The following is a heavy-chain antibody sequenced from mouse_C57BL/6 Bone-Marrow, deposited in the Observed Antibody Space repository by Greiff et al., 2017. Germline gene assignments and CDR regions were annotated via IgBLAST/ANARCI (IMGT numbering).Heavy chain of an antibody. CDR3: AREGTTVDWYFDV. Sequence: VQLQQSGAELVMPGASVKLSCKASGYTFTSYWMHWVKQRPGQGLEWIGEIDPSDSYTNYNQKFKGKSTLTVDKSSSTAYMQLSSLTSEDSAVYYCAREGTTVDWYFDVWGTGTTVTVSS. CDR1: GYTFTSYW. CDR2: IDPSDSYT. V-gene: IGHV1-69*01. J-gene: IGHJ1*03. D-gene: IGHD1-1*01.